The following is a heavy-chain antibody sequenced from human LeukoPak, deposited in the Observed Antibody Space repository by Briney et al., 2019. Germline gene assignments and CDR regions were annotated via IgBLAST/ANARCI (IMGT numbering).Heavy chain of an antibody. J-gene: IGHJ5*02. CDR2: IYYSGST. CDR3: ARGGYCSGGSCATGQWFDP. V-gene: IGHV4-31*03. Sequence: SETLSLTCTVSSGSISSGGYYWSWIRQHPGKGLEWIGYIYYSGSTYYNPSLKSRVTMSVDTSKNQFSLKLSSVTAAGTAVYYCARGGYCSGGSCATGQWFDPWGQGTLVTVSS. CDR1: SGSISSGGYY. D-gene: IGHD2-15*01.